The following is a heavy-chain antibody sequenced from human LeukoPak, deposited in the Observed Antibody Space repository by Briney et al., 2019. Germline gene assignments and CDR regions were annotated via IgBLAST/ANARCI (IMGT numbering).Heavy chain of an antibody. CDR1: GYTSTSYG. J-gene: IGHJ5*02. CDR3: AREFFDCSGGSCYGFDP. V-gene: IGHV1-18*01. Sequence: ASVKVSCKASGYTSTSYGISWVRQAPGQGLEWMGWISAYNGNTNYAQKLQGRVTMTTDTSTSTAYMELRSLRSDDTAVYYCAREFFDCSGGSCYGFDPWGQGTLVTVSS. CDR2: ISAYNGNT. D-gene: IGHD2-15*01.